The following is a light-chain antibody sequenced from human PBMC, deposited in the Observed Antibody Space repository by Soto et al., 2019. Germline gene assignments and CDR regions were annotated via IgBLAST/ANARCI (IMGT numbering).Light chain of an antibody. J-gene: IGKJ4*01. V-gene: IGKV1-5*01. CDR1: QSISSW. Sequence: DIQMTQSPSTLSASVGDRVTITCRASQSISSWLAWYQQKPEKAPKPLIYATSSLQSGVPSRFSGSGSGTDFTLTISSLQPEDFATYYCQQYNSYPLTFGGG. CDR3: QQYNSYPLT. CDR2: ATS.